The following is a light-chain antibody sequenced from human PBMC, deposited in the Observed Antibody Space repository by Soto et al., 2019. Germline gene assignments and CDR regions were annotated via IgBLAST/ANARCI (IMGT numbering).Light chain of an antibody. CDR2: DAS. CDR3: QQYNSYSPKT. CDR1: QCISSW. V-gene: IGKV1-5*01. Sequence: DIQMTQSPSTLSASVGDRVTITCRASQCISSWLAWYQQIPGKAPKLLIYDASSLESGVPSRFSGSGSGTEFTLTISSLQPDDFATYYCQQYNSYSPKTFGQGTKVDI. J-gene: IGKJ1*01.